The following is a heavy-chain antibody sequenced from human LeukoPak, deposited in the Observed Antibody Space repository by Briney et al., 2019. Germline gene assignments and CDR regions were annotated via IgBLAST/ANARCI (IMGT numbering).Heavy chain of an antibody. CDR1: GYTFTGYY. Sequence: ASVKVSCKASGYTFTGYYMHWVRQAPGQGLEWMGWINPNSGGTNYAQKFQGRVTMTRDTSISTAYMELSRLRSDDTAVYYCASQGPGGYYDSSGYYGYWGQGTLVTVPS. CDR2: INPNSGGT. CDR3: ASQGPGGYYDSSGYYGY. J-gene: IGHJ4*02. V-gene: IGHV1-2*02. D-gene: IGHD3-22*01.